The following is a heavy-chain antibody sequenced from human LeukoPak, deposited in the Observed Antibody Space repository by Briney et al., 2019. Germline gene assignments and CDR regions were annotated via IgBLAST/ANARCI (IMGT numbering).Heavy chain of an antibody. D-gene: IGHD4-17*01. Sequence: GGSLRLSCAASGFTLRSYAMSAVRDAPGKGLGWVSAISGSGGGTYYAGSGKGRFTISRDNSKNTLYLQMNSLRAEDTAVYYCAKESPTDYGDYQPFGNWGQGTLVTVSS. CDR1: GFTLRSYA. CDR3: AKESPTDYGDYQPFGN. J-gene: IGHJ4*02. CDR2: ISGSGGGT. V-gene: IGHV3-23*01.